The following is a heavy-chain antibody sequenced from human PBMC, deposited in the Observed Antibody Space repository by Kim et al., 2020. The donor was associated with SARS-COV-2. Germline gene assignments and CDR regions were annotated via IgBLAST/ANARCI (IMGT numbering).Heavy chain of an antibody. CDR3: ARDSAYYDIFTGYLTPTSDYNLSGMDV. J-gene: IGHJ6*02. CDR2: ISYDGSNK. Sequence: GGSLRLSCAASGFTLSSYAMHWVRQAPGKGLEWVAVISYDGSNKYYADSVKGRFTISRDNSKNTLYLQMNSLRAEDTAVYYCARDSAYYDIFTGYLTPTSDYNLSGMDVWGQGTTVTVSS. CDR1: GFTLSSYA. D-gene: IGHD3-9*01. V-gene: IGHV3-30*04.